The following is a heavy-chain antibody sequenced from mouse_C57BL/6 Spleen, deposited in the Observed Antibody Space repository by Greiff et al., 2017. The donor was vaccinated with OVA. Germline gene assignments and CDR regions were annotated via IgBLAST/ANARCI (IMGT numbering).Heavy chain of an antibody. J-gene: IGHJ2*01. CDR3: ARGRYSNLDD. CDR1: GYTFTSYW. Sequence: QVQLQQPGAELVMPGASVKLSCKASGYTFTSYWMHWVKQRPGQGLEWIGEIDPSDSYTNYNQKFKGKSTLTVDKSSSTAYMQLSSLTSEDYAVYYCARGRYSNLDDWGQGTTLTVSS. V-gene: IGHV1-69*01. CDR2: IDPSDSYT. D-gene: IGHD2-5*01.